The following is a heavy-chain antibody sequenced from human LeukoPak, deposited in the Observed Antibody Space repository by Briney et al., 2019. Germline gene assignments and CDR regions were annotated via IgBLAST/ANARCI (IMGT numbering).Heavy chain of an antibody. CDR2: IYRSGST. D-gene: IGHD3-10*01. CDR3: ARGNSRGDDYYLDV. J-gene: IGHJ6*03. CDR1: GFSISSGSY. V-gene: IGHV4-38-2*02. Sequence: PSETLSLTCTVSGFSISSGSYWDWIRQPPGKGLEWIGTIYRSGSTYYNPSLNSRVTISVDRSKNQFSLRLRSVSAADTAVYYCARGNSRGDDYYLDVWGKGTTVTVSS.